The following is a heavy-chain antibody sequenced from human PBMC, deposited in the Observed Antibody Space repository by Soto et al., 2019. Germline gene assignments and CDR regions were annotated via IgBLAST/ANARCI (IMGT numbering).Heavy chain of an antibody. CDR3: ANCHVGSGFGGLDV. CDR1: GFTFSDYA. CDR2: ISFDGNNE. V-gene: IGHV3-30*18. Sequence: QVQLVESGGGVVQPGRSLRLSCAASGFTFSDYAMHWVRQAPGKGLEWVALISFDGNNEYYADSVKGRFTISRDNSKNTVYLQMNRLRAEDTAVYYCANCHVGSGFGGLDVWGQGTTVTVSS. D-gene: IGHD3-3*01. J-gene: IGHJ6*02.